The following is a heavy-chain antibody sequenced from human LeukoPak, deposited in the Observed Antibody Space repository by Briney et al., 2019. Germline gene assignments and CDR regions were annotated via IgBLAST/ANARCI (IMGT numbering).Heavy chain of an antibody. D-gene: IGHD3-10*01. Sequence: ASVNVTCKASESTFTRYYLHWVRQAPGQGPEWMGWINPDSGDTNYLQKFQGRVTMTRDTSISTAYMELSRLSSDDTAVYYCTRDLLGGSGTFDPWGQGTLVTVSS. CDR3: TRDLLGGSGTFDP. CDR2: INPDSGDT. CDR1: ESTFTRYY. J-gene: IGHJ5*02. V-gene: IGHV1-2*02.